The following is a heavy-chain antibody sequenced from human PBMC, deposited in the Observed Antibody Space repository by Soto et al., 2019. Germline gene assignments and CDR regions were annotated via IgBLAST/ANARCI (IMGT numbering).Heavy chain of an antibody. Sequence: GGSLRLSCAASGFTFSRYAMHWVRQAPGKGLEYVSVISNNGRSTFYANSVKGRFTISRDNSKNTLYLQMGSLRAEDMAVYYCARVAYSSFEYWGQGTLVTVSS. CDR2: ISNNGRST. V-gene: IGHV3-64*01. D-gene: IGHD4-4*01. CDR3: ARVAYSSFEY. CDR1: GFTFSRYA. J-gene: IGHJ4*02.